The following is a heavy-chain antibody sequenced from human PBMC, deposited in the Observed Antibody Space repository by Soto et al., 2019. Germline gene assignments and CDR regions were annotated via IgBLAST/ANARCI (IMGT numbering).Heavy chain of an antibody. D-gene: IGHD6-6*01. V-gene: IGHV4-38-2*01. CDR3: AREARTLEWYVDV. CDR2: IYRSGST. J-gene: IGHJ2*01. Sequence: PSETLSLTCAVYGGSFSGYYWGWIRQPPGRGLEYIGSIYRSGSTYYSPSLKSRITISLDTSKNQFSLKLTSVTAADTAVYYCAREARTLEWYVDVWGRGTLVTVSS. CDR1: GGSFSGYY.